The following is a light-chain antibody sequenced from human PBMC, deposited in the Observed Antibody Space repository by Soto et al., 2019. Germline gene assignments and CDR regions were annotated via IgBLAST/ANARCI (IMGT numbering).Light chain of an antibody. CDR3: QQSFITPWT. CDR2: AAS. J-gene: IGKJ1*01. Sequence: DIQMTQSPSSLSASVGDRVTITCRASQTISSYLNWYQHKPGKAPKLLIDAASSLQSGVPSRFSGSGSGTDFTLTISSLQPEDFATYYCQQSFITPWTFGQGTNVEIK. CDR1: QTISSY. V-gene: IGKV1-39*01.